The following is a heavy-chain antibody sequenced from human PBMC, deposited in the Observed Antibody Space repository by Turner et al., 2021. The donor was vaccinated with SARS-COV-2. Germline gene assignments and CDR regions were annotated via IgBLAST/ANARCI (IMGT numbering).Heavy chain of an antibody. Sequence: QVQLVESGGGVVQPGRSLRLSCAASGFTFSSYGMHWVRQAPGKGLEWMAGISSDGSNKYYADSVKGRFTISRDNSKNTLYLQMSSLRAEDTAVYYCAKCGYQYYHYYYMDVWGKGTTVTVSS. J-gene: IGHJ6*03. CDR3: AKCGYQYYHYYYMDV. CDR1: GFTFSSYG. D-gene: IGHD6-25*01. V-gene: IGHV3-30*18. CDR2: ISSDGSNK.